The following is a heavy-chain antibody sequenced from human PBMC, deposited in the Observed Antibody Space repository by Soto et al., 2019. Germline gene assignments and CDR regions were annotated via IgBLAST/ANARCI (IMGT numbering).Heavy chain of an antibody. D-gene: IGHD3-22*01. V-gene: IGHV3-33*01. CDR3: ARDQTDSGGYSDS. CDR2: IWNDGSNE. J-gene: IGHJ4*02. CDR1: GFTFSTDG. Sequence: PGGSLRLSCEASGFTFSTDGMHWVRQAPGKGLYWVAIIWNDGSNEYYADSVKGRFTISRDNSKNTLYLQRRNLRAEDSAVYFCARDQTDSGGYSDSWGQGTLVTVSS.